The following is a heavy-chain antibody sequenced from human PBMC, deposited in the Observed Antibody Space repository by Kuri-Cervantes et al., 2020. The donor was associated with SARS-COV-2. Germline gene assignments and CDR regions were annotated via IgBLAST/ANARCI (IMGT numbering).Heavy chain of an antibody. CDR2: ISYDGSNK. V-gene: IGHV3-30*01. CDR1: GFTFSSYA. J-gene: IGHJ3*02. D-gene: IGHD2-2*01. Sequence: GGSLRLSCAASGFTFSSYAMHWVRQAPGKGLEWVAVISYDGSNKYYADSVKGRFTISRDNSKNTLYLQMNSLRAEDTAVYYCAKVTRRYCSSTSCSAFDNWGQGTMVTVSS. CDR3: AKVTRRYCSSTSCSAFDN.